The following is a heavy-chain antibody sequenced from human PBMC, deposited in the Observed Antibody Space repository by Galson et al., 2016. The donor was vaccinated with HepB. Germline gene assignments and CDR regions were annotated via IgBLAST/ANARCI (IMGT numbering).Heavy chain of an antibody. CDR2: IKSKIDGGTT. J-gene: IGHJ3*02. V-gene: IGHV3-15*01. CDR3: TTVRNTRDI. Sequence: SLRLSCAASGFAFSDAWMTWVRQAPGKGLEWVGRIKSKIDGGTTDYATPVKGRFTISRDDSKNTLFLEMNSLKIEDTAVYYCTTVRNTRDIWGQGTMVTVSA. D-gene: IGHD2-2*02. CDR1: GFAFSDAW.